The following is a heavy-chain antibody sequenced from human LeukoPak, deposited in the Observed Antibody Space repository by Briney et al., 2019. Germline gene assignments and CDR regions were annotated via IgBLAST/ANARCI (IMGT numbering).Heavy chain of an antibody. V-gene: IGHV3-53*01. CDR2: IYSGGST. Sequence: GGSLRLSCSASGLTVTNAWMNWVRQAPGKGLEWVSVIYSGGSTYYADSVKGRFTISRDNSKNTLYLQMNSLRAEDTAVYYCARTRGVIGPRGFDYWGQGTLVTVSS. D-gene: IGHD3-10*01. CDR3: ARTRGVIGPRGFDY. CDR1: GLTVTNAW. J-gene: IGHJ4*02.